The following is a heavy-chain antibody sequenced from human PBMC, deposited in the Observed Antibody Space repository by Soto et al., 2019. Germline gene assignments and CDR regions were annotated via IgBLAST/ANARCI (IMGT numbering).Heavy chain of an antibody. CDR1: GYSIIIGYY. CDR2: VHHSGIT. CDR3: ARAGDTMIRGVIIMNYYGMDV. D-gene: IGHD3-10*01. Sequence: TLSVTSFVSGYSIIIGYYWGLILQPPVNGLELIVDVHHSGITYSNPSLKRRVSISRDTSKNHYSLNLSSVPAADTAVYYCARAGDTMIRGVIIMNYYGMDVWGHGTTVPVSS. J-gene: IGHJ6*02. V-gene: IGHV4-38-2*02.